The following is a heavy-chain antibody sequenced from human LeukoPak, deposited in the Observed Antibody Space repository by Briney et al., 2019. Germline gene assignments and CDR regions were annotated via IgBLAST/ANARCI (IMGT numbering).Heavy chain of an antibody. Sequence: SETLSLTCTVSGGSISSSSYYWGWIRQPPGKGLEWIGSIYYSGSTYYNPSLKSRVTISVDTSKNQFSLKLSSVTAADTAVYYCARLRPAAAPFDPWGQGTLVTVSS. CDR3: ARLRPAAAPFDP. CDR1: GGSISSSSYY. J-gene: IGHJ5*02. V-gene: IGHV4-39*01. CDR2: IYYSGST. D-gene: IGHD6-13*01.